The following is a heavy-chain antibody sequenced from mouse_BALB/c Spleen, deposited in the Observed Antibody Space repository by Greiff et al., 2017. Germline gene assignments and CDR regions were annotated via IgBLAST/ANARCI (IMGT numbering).Heavy chain of an antibody. CDR2: IDSSDSYT. D-gene: IGHD1-2*01. CDR1: GYTFTDYW. CDR3: AREGITTATSFAY. J-gene: IGHJ3*01. Sequence: QVQLQQPGAELVMPGASVKMSCKASGYTFTDYWMHWVKQRPGQGLEWIGAIDSSDSYTSYNQKFKGKATLTVDESSSTAYMQLSSLTSEDSAVYYCAREGITTATSFAYWGQGTLVTVSA. V-gene: IGHV1-69*01.